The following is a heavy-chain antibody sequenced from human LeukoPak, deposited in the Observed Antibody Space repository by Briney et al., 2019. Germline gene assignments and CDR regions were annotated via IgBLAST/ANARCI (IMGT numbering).Heavy chain of an antibody. D-gene: IGHD3-10*01. V-gene: IGHV1-2*02. J-gene: IGHJ4*02. CDR1: GYTFTGYY. Sequence: ASVKVSCKASGYTFTGYYMHWVRQAPGQGLEWMGWINPNSGGTNYAQKFQGRVTMTRNTSISTAYMELSSLRSEDTAVYYCARGEKTRWFGELFSGDYWGQGTLVTVSS. CDR3: ARGEKTRWFGELFSGDY. CDR2: INPNSGGT.